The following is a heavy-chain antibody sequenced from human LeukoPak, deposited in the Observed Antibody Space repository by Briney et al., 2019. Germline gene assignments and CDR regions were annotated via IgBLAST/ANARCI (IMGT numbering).Heavy chain of an antibody. V-gene: IGHV3-7*05. J-gene: IGHJ4*02. CDR1: GFTFSNYW. D-gene: IGHD6-13*01. CDR3: ARDWGAAGLWDY. CDR2: IKEDGSEK. Sequence: GGSLRLFCATSGFTFSNYWMSWVRQAPGKGLEWVANIKEDGSEKNYVDSVKGRFTVSRDNAKNSLYLQMNSLRGDDAAIYYCARDWGAAGLWDYWGQGTLVTVSS.